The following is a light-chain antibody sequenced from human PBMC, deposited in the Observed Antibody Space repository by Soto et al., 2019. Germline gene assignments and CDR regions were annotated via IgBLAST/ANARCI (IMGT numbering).Light chain of an antibody. J-gene: IGLJ3*02. CDR3: QTWGTGIQV. CDR2: VHSDGSH. CDR1: SGHINYA. Sequence: QPVLTQPPSAPASLGASVKLTCTLSSGHINYAIAWHKQQPEKGPRYLMEVHSDGSHSKGDGIPDRFSGSSSGAEGYLTISSLQSEDEADYYCQTWGTGIQVFGGGTKLTVL. V-gene: IGLV4-69*01.